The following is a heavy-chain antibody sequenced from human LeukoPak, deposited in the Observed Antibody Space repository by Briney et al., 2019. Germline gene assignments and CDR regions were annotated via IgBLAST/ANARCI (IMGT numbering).Heavy chain of an antibody. CDR3: ASPPPGGDDAFDI. Sequence: GASMKVSCKASGGTFSSYAISWVRQAPGQGLEWMGRIIPIFGTANYAQKFQGRVTITTDESTSTAYMELSSLRSEDTAVYYCASPPPGGDDAFDIWGQGTMVTVSS. D-gene: IGHD4-23*01. J-gene: IGHJ3*02. V-gene: IGHV1-69*05. CDR1: GGTFSSYA. CDR2: IIPIFGTA.